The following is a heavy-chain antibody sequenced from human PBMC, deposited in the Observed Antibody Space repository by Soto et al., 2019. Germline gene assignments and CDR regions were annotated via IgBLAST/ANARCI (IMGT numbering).Heavy chain of an antibody. V-gene: IGHV3-23*01. CDR1: GFTFSSYA. D-gene: IGHD3-22*01. Sequence: LRLSCSASGFTFSSYAMSWVRQAPGKGLEWVSAISGSGGSTYYADSVKGRFTISRDNSKNTLYLQMNSLRAEDTAVYYCAKGRYYYDSSGYYRGPPGDFDYWGQGTLVTVSS. CDR3: AKGRYYYDSSGYYRGPPGDFDY. CDR2: ISGSGGST. J-gene: IGHJ4*02.